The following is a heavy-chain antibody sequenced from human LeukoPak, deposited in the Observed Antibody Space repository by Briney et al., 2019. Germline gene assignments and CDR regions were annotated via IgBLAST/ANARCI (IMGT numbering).Heavy chain of an antibody. CDR3: ARRPTRPARYGTTQDGNGYYFDY. CDR2: INHSGST. D-gene: IGHD1/OR15-1a*01. J-gene: IGHJ4*02. CDR1: GGSISSSNYY. Sequence: PSETLSLTCTVSGGSISSSNYYWGWIRQPPGTGLEWIGEINHSGSTNYNPSLKSRVTISVDTSKNQFSLKLSSVTAADTAVYYCARRPTRPARYGTTQDGNGYYFDYWGQGTLVTVSS. V-gene: IGHV4-39*07.